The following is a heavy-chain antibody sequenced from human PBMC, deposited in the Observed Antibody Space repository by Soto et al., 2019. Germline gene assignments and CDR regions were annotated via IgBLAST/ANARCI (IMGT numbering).Heavy chain of an antibody. CDR2: IYYSGST. CDR1: GGSISSYY. D-gene: IGHD7-27*01. Sequence: QLQLQESGPGLVKPSETLSLTCTVSGGSISSYYWSWIRQPPGKGLEWIGYIYYSGSTNYNPSLKGRVTRPVATSKNQFSLKLSSVTAADTAGYSCARRWGRTFDYWGQGTLVTVSS. V-gene: IGHV4-59*08. J-gene: IGHJ4*02. CDR3: ARRWGRTFDY.